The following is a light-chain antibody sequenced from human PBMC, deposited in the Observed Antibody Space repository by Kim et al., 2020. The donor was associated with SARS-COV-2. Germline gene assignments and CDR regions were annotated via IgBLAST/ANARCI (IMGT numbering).Light chain of an antibody. CDR2: EDN. V-gene: IGLV6-57*03. CDR3: QSYDSSNDV. Sequence: GKTVTISCTRSSGSIARNYVQWYQQRPGSAPTTVIYEDNQRPSGVPDRFSGSIDSSSNSASLTISGLKTEDEADYYCQSYDSSNDVFGGGTQLTVL. CDR1: SGSIARNY. J-gene: IGLJ3*02.